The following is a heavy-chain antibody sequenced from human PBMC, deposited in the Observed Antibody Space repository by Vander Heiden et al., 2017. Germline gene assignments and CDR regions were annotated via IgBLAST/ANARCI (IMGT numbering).Heavy chain of an antibody. CDR1: GFIFGSFA. CDR3: ARVSAIIRGVPDGFDI. CDR2: MASGGGT. Sequence: EVQLFESGGGLVQPGGSLRLSCAASGFIFGSFAMSWVRQAPGTGLEWVSTMASGGGTYYPSSVKGRFFVSRDNSRSTLSLEMNTLRAEDTAKYYCARVSAIIRGVPDGFDIWGQGTVVTVSS. J-gene: IGHJ3*02. D-gene: IGHD3-10*01. V-gene: IGHV3-23*01.